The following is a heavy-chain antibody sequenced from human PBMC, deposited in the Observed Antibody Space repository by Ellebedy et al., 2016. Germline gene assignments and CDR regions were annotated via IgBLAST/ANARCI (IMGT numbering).Heavy chain of an antibody. CDR1: GGSFSGYY. D-gene: IGHD2-15*01. Sequence: GSLRLXCAVYGGSFSGYYWSWIRQPPGKGLEWIGEINHSGSTNYNPSLKSRVTISVDTSKNQFSLKLSSVTAADTAVYYCARSLVGYVYYYMDVWGKGTTVTVSS. CDR2: INHSGST. V-gene: IGHV4-34*01. CDR3: ARSLVGYVYYYMDV. J-gene: IGHJ6*03.